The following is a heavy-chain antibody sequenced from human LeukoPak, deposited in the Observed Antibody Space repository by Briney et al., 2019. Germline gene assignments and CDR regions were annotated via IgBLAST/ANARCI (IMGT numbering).Heavy chain of an antibody. D-gene: IGHD5-24*01. CDR2: ISAYSGNT. Sequence: ASVKVSCKASGFTFTSYGFNWVRQAPGQGLEWMGWISAYSGNTNFAQKFQGRVTMTTDTSTSIVYMELRSLRSDDTAVYYCARDGVEMATYYYYAMDVWGQGTTVTVSS. CDR1: GFTFTSYG. CDR3: ARDGVEMATYYYYAMDV. J-gene: IGHJ6*02. V-gene: IGHV1-18*04.